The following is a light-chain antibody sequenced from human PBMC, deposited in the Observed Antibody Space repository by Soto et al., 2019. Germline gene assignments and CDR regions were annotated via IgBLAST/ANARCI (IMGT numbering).Light chain of an antibody. J-gene: IGLJ1*01. Sequence: QSVLTQPPSASGSSGQSVTISCTGTSSDVGGYDYVSWYQQHPGKAPKLMIYEVTIRPSGVSDRFSGSKSGNTASLTVSGLQAEDEADYYCSSYTGGNPSYVFGTGTKVTVL. CDR1: SSDVGGYDY. CDR3: SSYTGGNPSYV. V-gene: IGLV2-8*01. CDR2: EVT.